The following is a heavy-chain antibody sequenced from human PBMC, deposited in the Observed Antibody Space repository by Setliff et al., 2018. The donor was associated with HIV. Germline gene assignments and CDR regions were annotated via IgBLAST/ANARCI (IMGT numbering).Heavy chain of an antibody. V-gene: IGHV3-23*01. Sequence: PGESLTISCAASGFIFSSYAMSWVRQAPGKGLEWVSAISGSGANTYYADSVKGQFTISRDNSKNTLYLQMNSLRAEDTAVYYCAKFFGGYGDYMGFDYWGQGTLVTVSS. J-gene: IGHJ4*02. D-gene: IGHD4-17*01. CDR3: AKFFGGYGDYMGFDY. CDR2: ISGSGANT. CDR1: GFIFSSYA.